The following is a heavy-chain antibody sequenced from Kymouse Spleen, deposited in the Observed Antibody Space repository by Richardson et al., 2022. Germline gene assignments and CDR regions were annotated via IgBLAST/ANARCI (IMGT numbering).Heavy chain of an antibody. CDR2: INHSGST. V-gene: IGHV4-34*01. CDR1: GGSFSGYY. J-gene: IGHJ5*02. Sequence: QVQLQQWGAGLLKPSETLSLTCAVYGGSFSGYYWSWIRQPPGKGLEWIGEINHSGSTNYNPSLKSRVTISVDTSKNQFSLKLSSVTAADTAVYYCARNDILTGYYWFDPWGQGTLVTVSS. CDR3: ARNDILTGYYWFDP. D-gene: IGHD3-9*01.